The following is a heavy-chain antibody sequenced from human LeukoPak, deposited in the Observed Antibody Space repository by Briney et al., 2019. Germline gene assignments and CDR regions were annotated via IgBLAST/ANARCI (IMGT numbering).Heavy chain of an antibody. D-gene: IGHD2-8*01. J-gene: IGHJ4*02. CDR2: IFPGDSDT. Sequence: GESLKISCKGSGYSFPAYWIGWVRQMPGKGLEWMGIIFPGDSDTRYSPSFQGQVTISADKSITTAYLQWSSLKASDTAMYYCARHRDCTNGICYKIDYWGQGTLVTVSS. CDR1: GYSFPAYW. V-gene: IGHV5-51*01. CDR3: ARHRDCTNGICYKIDY.